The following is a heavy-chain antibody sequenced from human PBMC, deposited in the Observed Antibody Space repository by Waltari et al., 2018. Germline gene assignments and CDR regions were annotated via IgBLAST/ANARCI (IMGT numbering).Heavy chain of an antibody. CDR3: ARDEGIAAYYFDY. V-gene: IGHV1-2*06. J-gene: IGHJ4*02. CDR1: GYTFTDYY. CDR2: INPNSGGT. Sequence: QVQLVQSGAEVKKPGASVKVSCKASGYTFTDYYMHWVGQAPGQGLEWMGLINPNSGGTNYAQKFQGRVTMTRDTSISTAYMELSRLRSDDTAVYYCARDEGIAAYYFDYWGQGTLVTVSS. D-gene: IGHD6-25*01.